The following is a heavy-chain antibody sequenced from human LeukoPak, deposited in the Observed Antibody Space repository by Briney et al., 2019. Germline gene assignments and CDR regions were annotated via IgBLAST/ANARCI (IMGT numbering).Heavy chain of an antibody. J-gene: IGHJ4*02. CDR3: AKYGPTTAMVTFDY. V-gene: IGHV3-23*01. D-gene: IGHD5-18*01. Sequence: PGGSLRLSCAASGFTFSSYAMSWVRQAPGKGLEWVSGVSGSGGYTYYVDSVKGRFTISRDNSKNTLHLQMNSLRAEDTAVFYCAKYGPTTAMVTFDYWGQGTLTTVSS. CDR1: GFTFSSYA. CDR2: VSGSGGYT.